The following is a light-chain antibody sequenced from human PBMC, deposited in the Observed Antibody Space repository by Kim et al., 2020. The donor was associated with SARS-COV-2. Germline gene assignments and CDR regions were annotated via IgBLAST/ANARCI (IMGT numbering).Light chain of an antibody. CDR1: SSDVGGHNS. CDR2: DVS. V-gene: IGLV2-14*03. CDR3: CSYRSGSTYV. Sequence: HSLTISCTGTSSDVGGHNSVSWYQQYPGKAPKLMIYDVSNRPSGISNRFSGSKSANTASLTISGLQAEDEADYYCCSYRSGSTYVFGSGTKVTVL. J-gene: IGLJ1*01.